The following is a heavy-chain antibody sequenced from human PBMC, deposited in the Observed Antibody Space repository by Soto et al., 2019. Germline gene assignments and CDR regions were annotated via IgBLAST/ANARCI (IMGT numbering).Heavy chain of an antibody. Sequence: EVQLVESGGGLVQPGESLRLSCTASGFTFSSYWMHWARQAPGKGLVWLSRLKGDESSASYADSVEGRFTISRDNADNTLYLQLNSLRAEDTAVYYCARGGLYAYYQDNWGQGTLVTVSS. V-gene: IGHV3-74*01. J-gene: IGHJ4*02. D-gene: IGHD3-16*01. CDR3: ARGGLYAYYQDN. CDR2: LKGDESSA. CDR1: GFTFSSYW.